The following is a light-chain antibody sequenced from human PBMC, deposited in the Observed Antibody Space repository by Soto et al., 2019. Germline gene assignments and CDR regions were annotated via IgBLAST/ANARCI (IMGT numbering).Light chain of an antibody. CDR3: QHYGGMWT. J-gene: IGKJ1*01. Sequence: DIPLTQSPSTLSASVGDRVTITCRASQSISNRLAWYQQKPGTAPKVLIYDASSLESGVPSRFSGSGSGTEFILTISRLQPDDFASYCCQHYGGMWTFGQGTKVEMK. CDR1: QSISNR. V-gene: IGKV1-5*01. CDR2: DAS.